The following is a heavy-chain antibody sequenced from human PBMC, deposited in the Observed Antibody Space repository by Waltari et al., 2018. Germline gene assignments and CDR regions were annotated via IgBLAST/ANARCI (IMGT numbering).Heavy chain of an antibody. V-gene: IGHV3-7*01. CDR2: INEGGSEK. J-gene: IGHJ4*02. CDR1: GFTFSSYW. CDR3: ARDATRGGDFDY. Sequence: EVYLADSGGGLVQPGGSLRLSCAASGFTFSSYWMTWVRQAPGKGLEWVDNINEGGSEKYYVDSVKGRFTISRDNAKNSLFLQMNSLRAEDAAVYYCARDATRGGDFDYWGQGTLVTVSS. D-gene: IGHD3-16*01.